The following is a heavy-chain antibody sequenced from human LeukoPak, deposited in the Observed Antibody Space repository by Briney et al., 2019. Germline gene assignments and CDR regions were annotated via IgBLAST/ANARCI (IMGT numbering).Heavy chain of an antibody. CDR3: ARDSDGYDSSAFDI. V-gene: IGHV4-61*01. CDR2: IYYSGST. D-gene: IGHD3-22*01. CDR1: GGSISSSSYY. J-gene: IGHJ3*02. Sequence: SETLSLTCTVSGGSISSSSYYWSWIRQPPGKGLEWIGYIYYSGSTNYNPSLKSRVTISVDTSKNQFSLKLSSVTAADTAVYYCARDSDGYDSSAFDIWGQGTMVTVSS.